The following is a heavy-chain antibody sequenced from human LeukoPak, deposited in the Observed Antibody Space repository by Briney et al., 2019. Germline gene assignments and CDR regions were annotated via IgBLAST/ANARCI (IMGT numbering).Heavy chain of an antibody. CDR1: GGSISSYY. D-gene: IGHD3-10*01. CDR3: ARAPGHPYYYGSGSYYLDY. CDR2: IYYSGST. J-gene: IGHJ4*02. V-gene: IGHV4-59*08. Sequence: SETLSLTCTVSGGSISSYYWSWIRQPPGKGLEWIGYIYYSGSTYYNPSLKSRVTISVDTSKNQFSLKLSSVTAADTAVYYCARAPGHPYYYGSGSYYLDYWGQGTLVTVSS.